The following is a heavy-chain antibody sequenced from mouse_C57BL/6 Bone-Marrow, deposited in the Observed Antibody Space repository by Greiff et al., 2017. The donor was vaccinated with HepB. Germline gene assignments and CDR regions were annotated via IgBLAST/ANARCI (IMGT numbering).Heavy chain of an antibody. D-gene: IGHD1-1*01. J-gene: IGHJ4*01. CDR1: GFTFSDFY. Sequence: EVKLMESGGGLVQSGRSLRLSCATSGFTFSDFYMEWVRQAPGKGLEWIAASRNKANDYTTEYSASVKGRFIVSRDTSQSILYLQMNALRAEDTAIYYCARDEGSRDAMDYWGQGTSVTVSS. V-gene: IGHV7-1*01. CDR2: SRNKANDYTT. CDR3: ARDEGSRDAMDY.